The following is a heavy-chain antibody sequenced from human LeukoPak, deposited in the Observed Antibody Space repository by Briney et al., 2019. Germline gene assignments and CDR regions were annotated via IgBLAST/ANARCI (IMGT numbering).Heavy chain of an antibody. CDR2: INPNSGGT. CDR3: TRGRGIGTTPRKFDY. CDR1: GYTFTGYY. Sequence: GASVKVSCKASGYTFTGYYMHWVRQAPGQGLEWMGWINPNSGGTNYAQKFQGRVTMTRDTSISTAYMELSRLRSDDTAVYYCTRGRGIGTTPRKFDYWGQGTLVTVSS. J-gene: IGHJ4*02. V-gene: IGHV1-2*02. D-gene: IGHD2-2*01.